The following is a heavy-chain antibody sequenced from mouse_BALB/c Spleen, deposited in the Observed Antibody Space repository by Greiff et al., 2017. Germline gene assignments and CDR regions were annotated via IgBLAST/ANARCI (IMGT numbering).Heavy chain of an antibody. CDR2: IYPGGGYT. V-gene: IGHV1-63*02. D-gene: IGHD1-3*01. CDR3: AREWQGAWFAY. CDR1: GYTFTNYW. Sequence: VQRVESGAELVRPGTSVKISCKASGYTFTNYWLGWVKQRPGHGLEWFGDIYPGGGYTNYNEKFKGKATLTADTSSSTAYMQLSSLTSEDSAVYFCAREWQGAWFAYWGQGTVVTVSA. J-gene: IGHJ3*01.